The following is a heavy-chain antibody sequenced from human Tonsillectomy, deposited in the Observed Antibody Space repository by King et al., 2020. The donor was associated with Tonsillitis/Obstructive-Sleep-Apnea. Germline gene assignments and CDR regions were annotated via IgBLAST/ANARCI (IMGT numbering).Heavy chain of an antibody. CDR1: GGSISSYY. D-gene: IGHD2-2*01. J-gene: IGHJ6*03. Sequence: VQLQESGPGLVKPSETLSLTCTVSGGSISSYYWSWIRQPPGKGLEWIGYIYYTGSTNYNPSLKSRVAISIDTSKNQFPLKLSTVTAADTAVYYCQKLIIVPAAGRSYGQDYYMDVWGKGTTVTVSS. CDR3: QKLIIVPAAGRSYGQDYYMDV. CDR2: IYYTGST. V-gene: IGHV4-59*08.